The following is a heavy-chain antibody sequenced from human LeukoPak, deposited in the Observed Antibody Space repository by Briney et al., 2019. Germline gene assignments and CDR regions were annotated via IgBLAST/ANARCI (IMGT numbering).Heavy chain of an antibody. CDR3: AKFYTGSVIPFDI. D-gene: IGHD3-16*02. Sequence: GGSLRLSCAASGFTFSSFGMLWVRQAPGKGLEWVAVISYDGSNKYYADSVKGRFTISRDNSKNTLYMQMNSLRAEDTAVYYCAKFYTGSVIPFDIWGQGTMVTVSS. CDR1: GFTFSSFG. J-gene: IGHJ3*02. V-gene: IGHV3-30*18. CDR2: ISYDGSNK.